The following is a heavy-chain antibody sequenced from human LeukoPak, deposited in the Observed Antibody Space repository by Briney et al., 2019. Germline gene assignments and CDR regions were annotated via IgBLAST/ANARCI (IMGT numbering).Heavy chain of an antibody. CDR3: AKERGNVLLWFGELNG. CDR2: IRYDGSNK. Sequence: GSLRLSCAASGFTFSSYGMHWVRQAPGKGLEWVAFIRYDGSNKYYADSVKGRFTISRDSSKNTLYLQMNSLRAEDTAVYYCAKERGNVLLWFGELNGWGQGTLVTVSS. V-gene: IGHV3-30*02. CDR1: GFTFSSYG. D-gene: IGHD3-10*01. J-gene: IGHJ4*02.